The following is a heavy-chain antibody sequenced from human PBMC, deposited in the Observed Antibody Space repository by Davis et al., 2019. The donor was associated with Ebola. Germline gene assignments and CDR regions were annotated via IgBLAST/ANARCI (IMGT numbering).Heavy chain of an antibody. CDR3: ARMGLSSGYYFFDY. Sequence: MPSETLSLTCTVSGSITSYYWSWIRQPPGKGLEWIGYVFYTGGTNYNPSLKSRITISIDTSKNQFSLKLSSVIAADTAVYYCARMGLSSGYYFFDYWGPGTLITVSS. CDR2: VFYTGGT. CDR1: GSITSYY. V-gene: IGHV4-59*01. D-gene: IGHD3-22*01. J-gene: IGHJ4*02.